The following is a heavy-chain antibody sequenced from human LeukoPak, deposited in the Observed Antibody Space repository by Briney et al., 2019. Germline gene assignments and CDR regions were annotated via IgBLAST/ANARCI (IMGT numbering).Heavy chain of an antibody. Sequence: PSETLSLTCAVYGGSFSGYYWSWIRQPPGKGLEWIGEINHSGSTNYNPSLKSRVTTSIDTSKNQFSLKLSSVTAADTAVYYCARGGEVTTVTSEYDYWARESWSPSPQ. V-gene: IGHV4-34*01. J-gene: IGHJ4*02. CDR3: ARGGEVTTVTSEYDY. CDR2: INHSGST. D-gene: IGHD4-17*01. CDR1: GGSFSGYY.